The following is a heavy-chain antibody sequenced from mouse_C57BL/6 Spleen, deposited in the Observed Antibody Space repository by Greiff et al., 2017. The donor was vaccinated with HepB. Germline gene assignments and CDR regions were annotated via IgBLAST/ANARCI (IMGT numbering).Heavy chain of an antibody. CDR2: INPNNGGT. V-gene: IGHV1-26*01. CDR1: GYTFTDYY. D-gene: IGHD2-4*01. Sequence: VQLQQSGPELVKPGASVKISCKASGYTFTDYYINWVKQSHGKSLEWIGDINPNNGGTSYNQKFKGKATLTVDKSSSTAYMELRSLTSEDSAVYYCAKESKIYYDYDHAYWGQGTLVTVSA. CDR3: AKESKIYYDYDHAY. J-gene: IGHJ3*01.